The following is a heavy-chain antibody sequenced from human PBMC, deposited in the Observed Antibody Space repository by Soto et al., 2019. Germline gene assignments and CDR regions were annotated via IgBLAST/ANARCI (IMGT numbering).Heavy chain of an antibody. Sequence: EVQLVESGGGLVQPGGSLRLSCAASGFTFSSYWMHWVRQAPGKGLVWVSRINRDGSSTSYVDSVKGRFTISRDNAKNTLYLQMNSLRAEDTAVYYCARDLSYGDYVPHWGQGTLVTVSS. CDR2: INRDGSST. CDR3: ARDLSYGDYVPH. CDR1: GFTFSSYW. J-gene: IGHJ4*02. D-gene: IGHD4-17*01. V-gene: IGHV3-74*01.